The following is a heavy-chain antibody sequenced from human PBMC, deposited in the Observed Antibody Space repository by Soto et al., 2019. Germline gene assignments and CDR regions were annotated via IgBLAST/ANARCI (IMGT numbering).Heavy chain of an antibody. CDR1: GFTFSSYA. J-gene: IGHJ3*02. CDR3: AKALGPSGFAGAFDI. D-gene: IGHD3-3*01. Sequence: EVQLLESGGGLVQPGGSLRLSCAASGFTFSSYALSWVRQAPGKGPEWVSGISGSGGSTYYADSVRGRFTISRDNSKNTLDLQMNSLRAEDTALYYCAKALGPSGFAGAFDIWGQGTRVTVSS. CDR2: ISGSGGST. V-gene: IGHV3-23*01.